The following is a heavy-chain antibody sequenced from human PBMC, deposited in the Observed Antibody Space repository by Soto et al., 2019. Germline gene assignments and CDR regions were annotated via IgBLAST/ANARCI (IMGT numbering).Heavy chain of an antibody. CDR2: IYNSGST. CDR3: ARETVGTIDR. V-gene: IGHV4-31*03. CDR1: GGSISSVGYY. D-gene: IGHD5-12*01. Sequence: QVQLQESGPGLVKPSQTLSLTCTVSGGSISSVGYYWSRIRQHPGKGLEWIGYIYNSGSTHYNPSLKSRITMSVDTSKNQCSLKLSSVTVADTAVYFCARETVGTIDRWGQGTRVTVSS. J-gene: IGHJ4*02.